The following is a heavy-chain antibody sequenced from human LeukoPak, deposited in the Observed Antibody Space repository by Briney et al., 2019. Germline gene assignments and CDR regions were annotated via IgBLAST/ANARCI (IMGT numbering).Heavy chain of an antibody. Sequence: SETLSLTCTVSGGSISSYYWSWIRQPPGKGLEWIGYIYTSGSTNYNPSLKSRVTVSVDTSKNQFSLKLSSVTAADTAVYYCARHKDYDFWSGYYTGAFDIWGQGTMVTVSS. CDR1: GGSISSYY. D-gene: IGHD3-3*01. CDR3: ARHKDYDFWSGYYTGAFDI. J-gene: IGHJ3*02. V-gene: IGHV4-4*09. CDR2: IYTSGST.